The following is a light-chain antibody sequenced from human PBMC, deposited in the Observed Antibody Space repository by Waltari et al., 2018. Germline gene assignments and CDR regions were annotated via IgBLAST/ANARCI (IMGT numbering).Light chain of an antibody. CDR1: QGISSY. CDR2: AAS. CDR3: QQLNSYPLT. J-gene: IGKJ4*01. Sequence: IHLTQSPSSLSASVGDRVTITCRASQGISSYLAWYQQKPGKAPKLLIYAASTLQSGVPSRFSGSGSGTDFTLPISSLQPEDFASYYCQQLNSYPLTFGGGTKVEIK. V-gene: IGKV1-9*01.